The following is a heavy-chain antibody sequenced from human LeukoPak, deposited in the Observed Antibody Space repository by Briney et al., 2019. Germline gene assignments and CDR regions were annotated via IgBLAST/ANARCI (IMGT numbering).Heavy chain of an antibody. CDR1: GYTFTNYY. V-gene: IGHV1-46*01. Sequence: GASVKVSCKASGYTFTNYYIHWMRQAPGQGLEWVGIINLNAVTTRYAQKFQGRITVTSDTSTSTVYMELSSLRSEDTAVYFCAREGAAEAKNFDYWGQGTLVTVSS. CDR2: INLNAVTT. CDR3: AREGAAEAKNFDY. D-gene: IGHD6-25*01. J-gene: IGHJ4*02.